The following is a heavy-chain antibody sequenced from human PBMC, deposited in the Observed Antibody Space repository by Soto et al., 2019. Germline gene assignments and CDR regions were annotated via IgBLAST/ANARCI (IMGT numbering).Heavy chain of an antibody. Sequence: VKVSCKGSGYAFTSYAMHCVRKAHRQGLEWMGWINADNGNTNYAQHLQGRVSMTTDTSTSTAYMDLRSLRSEDTAVYYCARGASSGWLLRGMDVWGQGTTVTVSS. CDR1: GYAFTSYA. V-gene: IGHV1-3*01. CDR3: ARGASSGWLLRGMDV. D-gene: IGHD6-19*01. CDR2: INADNGNT. J-gene: IGHJ6*02.